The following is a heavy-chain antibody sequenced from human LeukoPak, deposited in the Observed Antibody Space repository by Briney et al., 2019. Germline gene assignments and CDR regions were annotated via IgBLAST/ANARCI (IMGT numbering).Heavy chain of an antibody. J-gene: IGHJ3*02. CDR2: IYHSGST. D-gene: IGHD2-2*01. CDR3: ARALVPAAIAFDI. CDR1: GGSISSSSYY. Sequence: SETLSLTCTVSGGSISSSSYYWGWIRQPPGKGLEWIGYIYHSGSTYYNPSLKSRVTISVDRSKNQSSLKLSSVTAADTAVYYCARALVPAAIAFDIWGQGTMVTVSS. V-gene: IGHV4-39*07.